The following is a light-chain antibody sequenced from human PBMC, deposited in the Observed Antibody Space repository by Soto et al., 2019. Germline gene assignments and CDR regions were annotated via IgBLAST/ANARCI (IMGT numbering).Light chain of an antibody. Sequence: EIVLTQSPGTLSLSPGERATLSCRASQSVTSSYLAWYQQKPGQAPRLLISGASSRATGIPDRFSGSGSGTDFTLTISRREPEDFAVYYCQQYSTSRLTFGGGTKVEI. CDR2: GAS. J-gene: IGKJ4*01. CDR1: QSVTSSY. CDR3: QQYSTSRLT. V-gene: IGKV3-20*01.